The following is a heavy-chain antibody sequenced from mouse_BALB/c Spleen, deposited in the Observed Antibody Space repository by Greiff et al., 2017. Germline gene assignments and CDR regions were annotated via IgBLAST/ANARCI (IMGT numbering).Heavy chain of an antibody. Sequence: LQQPGAELVKPGASVKMSCKASGYTFTSYNMHWVKQTPGQGLEWIGAIYPGNGDTSYNQKFKGKATLTADKSSSTAYMQLSSLTSEDSAVYYCARDEYDDGRWFAYWGQGTLVTVSA. CDR1: GYTFTSYN. D-gene: IGHD2-4*01. V-gene: IGHV1-12*01. CDR2: IYPGNGDT. CDR3: ARDEYDDGRWFAY. J-gene: IGHJ3*01.